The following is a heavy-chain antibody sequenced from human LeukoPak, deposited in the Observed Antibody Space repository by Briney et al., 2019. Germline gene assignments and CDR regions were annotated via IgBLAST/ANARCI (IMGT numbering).Heavy chain of an antibody. CDR2: IYYSGST. J-gene: IGHJ4*02. CDR1: GGSISSYY. CDR3: ARGTDSSWSR. D-gene: IGHD6-13*01. Sequence: PSETLSLTCTVSGGSISSYYWSWIRQPPGKGLEWIGYIYYSGSTNYNPSLKSRVTISVDTSKNQFSLKLSSVAAADTAVYYCARGTDSSWSRWGQGTLVTVSS. V-gene: IGHV4-59*01.